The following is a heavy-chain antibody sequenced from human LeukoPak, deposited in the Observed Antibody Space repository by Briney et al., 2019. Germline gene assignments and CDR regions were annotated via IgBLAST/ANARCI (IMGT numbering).Heavy chain of an antibody. CDR3: ARDGNLESSAFDI. CDR1: GGSISSGSYY. J-gene: IGHJ3*02. V-gene: IGHV4-61*02. D-gene: IGHD1-14*01. CDR2: IYTSGST. Sequence: PSQTLSLTCTVSGGSISSGSYYWSWIRQPAGKGLEWIGRIYTSGSTNYNPSLKSRVTISVDTSKNQFSLKLSSVTAADTAVYYCARDGNLESSAFDIWGQGTMVTVSS.